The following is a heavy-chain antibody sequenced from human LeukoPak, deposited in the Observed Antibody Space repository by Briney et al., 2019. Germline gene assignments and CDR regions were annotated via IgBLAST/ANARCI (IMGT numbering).Heavy chain of an antibody. CDR1: GYSISSGYY. Sequence: PSETLSLTCAVSGYSISSGYYWGWIRQPPGKGLEWIGSIYHSGSTYYNPSLKSRVTISVDTSKNQFTLKLSSVIAADTAVYYCARHPLRVVVINDWGLGTLVTVSS. CDR3: ARHPLRVVVIND. D-gene: IGHD3-22*01. J-gene: IGHJ4*02. V-gene: IGHV4-38-2*01. CDR2: IYHSGST.